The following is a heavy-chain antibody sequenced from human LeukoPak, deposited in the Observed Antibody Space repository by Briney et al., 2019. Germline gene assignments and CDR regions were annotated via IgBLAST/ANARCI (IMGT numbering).Heavy chain of an antibody. CDR2: IYYSGST. V-gene: IGHV4-39*01. D-gene: IGHD6-19*01. CDR1: GGSISSSSYY. CDR3: ARFSGYSSGWLRTFYFDY. J-gene: IGHJ4*02. Sequence: SETLSLTCTVSGGSISSSSYYWGWIRQPPGKGLEWIGSIYYSGSTYYNPSLKSRVTISVDTSKSQFSLKLSSVTAADTAVYYCARFSGYSSGWLRTFYFDYWGQGTLVTVSS.